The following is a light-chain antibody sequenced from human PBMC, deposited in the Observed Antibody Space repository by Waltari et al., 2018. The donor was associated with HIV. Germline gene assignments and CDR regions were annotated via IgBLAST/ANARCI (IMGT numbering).Light chain of an antibody. CDR3: YSTDTSGQHRV. CDR2: EDS. V-gene: IGLV3-10*01. Sequence: SYELTQPPSASVSPGQTARITCSGDALPKKYAYWYQQKSGQAPVLVIYEDSKRPPGIPERCSGSSSGTVATLTISGAQVEDESDYYCYSTDTSGQHRVFGGGTKLTVL. J-gene: IGLJ3*02. CDR1: ALPKKY.